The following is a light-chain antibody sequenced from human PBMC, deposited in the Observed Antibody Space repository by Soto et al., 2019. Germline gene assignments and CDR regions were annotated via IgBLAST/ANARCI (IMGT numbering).Light chain of an antibody. CDR3: QHYTNWQLT. J-gene: IGKJ4*01. V-gene: IGKV3-15*01. CDR1: YELSSR. CDR2: DAS. Sequence: EIVMTQSPVTLSVSPGERATLSCRASYELSSRLAWYQQKPGQAPRLLIYDASTRATGVPARYSGSGSGTEFTLTISGLQSEDFAVYFCQHYTNWQLTFGGGTKVDIK.